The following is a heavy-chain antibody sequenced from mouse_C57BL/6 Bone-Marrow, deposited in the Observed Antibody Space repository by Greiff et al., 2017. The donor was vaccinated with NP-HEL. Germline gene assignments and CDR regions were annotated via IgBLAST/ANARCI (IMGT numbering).Heavy chain of an antibody. J-gene: IGHJ4*01. CDR1: GYSITSGYY. CDR2: ISYDGSN. D-gene: IGHD3-2*02. Sequence: EVKLMESGPGLVKPSQSLSLTCSVTGYSITSGYYWNWIRQFPGNKLEWMGYISYDGSNNYNPSLKNRISITRDTSKNQFFLKLNSVTTEDTATYYCASSSGYPYYAMDYWGQGTSVTVSS. V-gene: IGHV3-6*01. CDR3: ASSSGYPYYAMDY.